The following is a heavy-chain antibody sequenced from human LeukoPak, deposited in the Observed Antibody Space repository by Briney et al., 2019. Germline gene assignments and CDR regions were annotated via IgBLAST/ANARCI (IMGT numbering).Heavy chain of an antibody. CDR3: ARSHMSRGRASCYIDY. Sequence: GGSLRLSCAASGFTVSSNYMSWVRQAPGKGLEWVSVIYSGASTYYADSVKGRFTISRDNSKNTLYLQMNSLRAEDTAVYYCARSHMSRGRASCYIDYWGQGTLVTVSS. D-gene: IGHD2-15*01. V-gene: IGHV3-53*01. J-gene: IGHJ4*02. CDR2: IYSGAST. CDR1: GFTVSSNY.